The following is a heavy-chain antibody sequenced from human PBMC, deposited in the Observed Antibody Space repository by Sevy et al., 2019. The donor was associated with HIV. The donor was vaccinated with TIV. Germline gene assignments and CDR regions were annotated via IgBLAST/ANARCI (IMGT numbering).Heavy chain of an antibody. D-gene: IGHD1-26*01. J-gene: IGHJ6*02. CDR2: ISYDGNNK. CDR1: GISFTTSG. Sequence: GGSLRLSCVVSGISFTTSGMHWVRQAPGKGLEWVAVISYDGNNKYYADSVKGRFTISRDNSKKTLYLQMNSLRAEDTAVYFCAKDRQWEQEYYYYGMDVWGQGTTVTVSS. V-gene: IGHV3-30*18. CDR3: AKDRQWEQEYYYYGMDV.